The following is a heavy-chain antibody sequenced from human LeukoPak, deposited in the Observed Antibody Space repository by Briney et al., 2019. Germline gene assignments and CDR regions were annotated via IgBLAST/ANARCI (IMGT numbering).Heavy chain of an antibody. CDR2: IIPSFGTA. J-gene: IGHJ4*02. CDR1: GGTFSSYA. V-gene: IGHV1-69*06. Sequence: SVKVSCKASGGTFSSYAISWVRQAPGQGLEWMGGIIPSFGTANYAQKFQGRVTITADKSTSTAYMELSSLRSEDTAVYYCARGSVEQLDTLFDYWGQGTLVTVSS. CDR3: ARGSVEQLDTLFDY. D-gene: IGHD6-6*01.